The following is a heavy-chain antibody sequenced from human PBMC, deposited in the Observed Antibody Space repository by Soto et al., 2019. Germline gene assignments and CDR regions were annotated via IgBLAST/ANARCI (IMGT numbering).Heavy chain of an antibody. V-gene: IGHV1-8*01. J-gene: IGHJ4*02. D-gene: IGHD3-3*01. CDR1: GYTFTSYD. CDR3: ACEKSGYDDY. CDR2: MNPNSGNT. Sequence: QVQLVQSGAEVKKPGASVKVSCKASGYTFTSYDINWVRQATGQGLEWMGWMNPNSGNTAYAQKFQGRVTMTRNTSMSTAYMELGSPRSEDTAVYYCACEKSGYDDYWGQGTLVTVSS.